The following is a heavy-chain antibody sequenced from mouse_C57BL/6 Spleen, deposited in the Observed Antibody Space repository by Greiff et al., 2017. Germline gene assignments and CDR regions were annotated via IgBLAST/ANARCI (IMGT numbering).Heavy chain of an antibody. J-gene: IGHJ2*01. CDR3: ARHNYGLFDY. CDR1: GFTFSDYY. CDR2: ISNGGGST. V-gene: IGHV5-12*01. Sequence: EVKLVESGGGLVQPGGSLKLSCAASGFTFSDYYMYWVRQTPEKRLEWVAYISNGGGSTYYPDTVKGRFTISRDNAKNTLYLQMSRLKSEDTAMYYCARHNYGLFDYWGQGTTLTVSS. D-gene: IGHD1-1*01.